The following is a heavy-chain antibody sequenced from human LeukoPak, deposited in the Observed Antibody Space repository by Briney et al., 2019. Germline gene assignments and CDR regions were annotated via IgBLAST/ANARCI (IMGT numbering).Heavy chain of an antibody. D-gene: IGHD6-6*01. Sequence: GGSLRLSCAASGFTFSDYYMSWIRQAPGKGLEWVSYISSSGSTIYYADSVKGRFTISRDNAKNSLYLQMNSLRAEDTAVYYCARDQHGSSSGGWDDAFDIWGQGTMVTVSS. CDR3: ARDQHGSSSGGWDDAFDI. V-gene: IGHV3-11*04. J-gene: IGHJ3*02. CDR2: ISSSGSTI. CDR1: GFTFSDYY.